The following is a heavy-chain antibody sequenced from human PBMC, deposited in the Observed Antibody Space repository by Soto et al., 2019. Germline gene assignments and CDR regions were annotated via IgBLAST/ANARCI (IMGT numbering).Heavy chain of an antibody. CDR2: ISSSSDYI. J-gene: IGHJ4*02. V-gene: IGHV3-21*01. CDR1: GFTFSSYS. CDR3: ARVIYYDSSGFSV. Sequence: LRLSCAASGFTFSSYSMNWVRQAPGKGLEWVSSISSSSDYIYYADSLKGRFTISRDNAKNSLYLQMNSLRAEDTAVYYCARVIYYDSSGFSVWGQGTLVTVSS. D-gene: IGHD3-22*01.